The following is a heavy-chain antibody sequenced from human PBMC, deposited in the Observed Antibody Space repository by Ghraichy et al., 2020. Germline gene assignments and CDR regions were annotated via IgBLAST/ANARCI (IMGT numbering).Heavy chain of an antibody. V-gene: IGHV1-24*01. J-gene: IGHJ5*02. CDR3: ATNVAVAGTSGLRIPSWFDP. CDR1: GYTLIDLP. Sequence: VKVSCKVSGYTLIDLPMHWVRQAPGKGLEWMGGFGPEHGKTIYAQKFQGRVTMTEDTSTDTAYMEVSSLTSEDTAVYYCATNVAVAGTSGLRIPSWFDPWGQGTLVTVSS. CDR2: FGPEHGKT. D-gene: IGHD6-19*01.